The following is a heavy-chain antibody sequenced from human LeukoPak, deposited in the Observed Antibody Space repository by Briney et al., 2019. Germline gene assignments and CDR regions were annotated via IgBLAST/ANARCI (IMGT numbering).Heavy chain of an antibody. CDR3: ASGAGYCSGGSCSPDSYYFDY. CDR2: INQDGSEK. V-gene: IGHV3-7*01. J-gene: IGHJ4*02. CDR1: GFTFSSYW. Sequence: GGSLRLSCAASGFTFSSYWMSWVRQAPGKGLEWVANINQDGSEKYYVDSVKGRFTISRDNSKNSLYLQVNSLRAEDTAVYYCASGAGYCSGGSCSPDSYYFDYWGQGTLVTVSS. D-gene: IGHD2-15*01.